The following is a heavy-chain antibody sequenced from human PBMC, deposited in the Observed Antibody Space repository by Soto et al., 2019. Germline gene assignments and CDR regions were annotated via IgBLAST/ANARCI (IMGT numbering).Heavy chain of an antibody. V-gene: IGHV4-61*01. CDR3: ARERGDSHWIDP. CDR1: GGSVSSESYY. Sequence: PSETLSLTCSVPGGSVSSESYYWSWIRQTPGKGLEWIGNVENSGSTKYNPSLKSRVTISVDTSKNQFSLKLSSVTGADTAVYYCARERGDSHWIDPWGQGTLVTVSS. CDR2: VENSGST. D-gene: IGHD2-21*01. J-gene: IGHJ5*02.